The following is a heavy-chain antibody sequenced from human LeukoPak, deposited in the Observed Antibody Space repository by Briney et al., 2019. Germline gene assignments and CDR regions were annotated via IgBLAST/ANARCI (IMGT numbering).Heavy chain of an antibody. V-gene: IGHV3-30*02. CDR1: DFIFSSYG. CDR3: AKDLEYSGSWTPGAFDY. Sequence: GGSLRLSCTASDFIFSSYGMHWVRQAPGKGLEWVAFIRYDVSTKYYTNSVKGRFTISRDNYKKTMDLQMNSLRAEDRSVYYCAKDLEYSGSWTPGAFDYWGQGTLVTVSS. J-gene: IGHJ4*02. CDR2: IRYDVSTK. D-gene: IGHD3-10*01.